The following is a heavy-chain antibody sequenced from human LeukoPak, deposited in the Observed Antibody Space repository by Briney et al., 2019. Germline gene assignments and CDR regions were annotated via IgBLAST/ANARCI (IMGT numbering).Heavy chain of an antibody. CDR2: ISSGGTTI. V-gene: IGHV3-11*01. D-gene: IGHD5-24*01. Sequence: PGGSLRLSCAASGFTISDYSMSWIRQAPGKGLEWVSHISSGGTTIYYADSVKGRFTISSDNAKNSLDLQMNSLRAEDTAVYYCAKDSGMATILSFDYWGQGTLVTVSS. J-gene: IGHJ4*02. CDR1: GFTISDYS. CDR3: AKDSGMATILSFDY.